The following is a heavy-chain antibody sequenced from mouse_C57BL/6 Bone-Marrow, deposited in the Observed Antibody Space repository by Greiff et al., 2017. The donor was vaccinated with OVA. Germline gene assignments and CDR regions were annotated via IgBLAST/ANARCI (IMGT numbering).Heavy chain of an antibody. J-gene: IGHJ1*03. V-gene: IGHV1-50*01. CDR1: GYTFTSYW. CDR2: IDPSDSYT. D-gene: IGHD1-1*02. CDR3: ARYYGDWYFDV. Sequence: QVQLQQPGAELVKPGASVKLSCKASGYTFTSYWMQWVKQRPGQGLEWIGEIDPSDSYTNYNQKFKGKATLTVDTSSSTAYMQLSSLTSEDSAVYYCARYYGDWYFDVWGTGTTVTVSS.